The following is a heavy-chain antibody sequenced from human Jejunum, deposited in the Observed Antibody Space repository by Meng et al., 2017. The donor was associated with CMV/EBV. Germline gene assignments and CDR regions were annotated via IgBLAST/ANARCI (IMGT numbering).Heavy chain of an antibody. V-gene: IGHV4-39*07. CDR2: VHYRGST. CDR3: ARVCSGGTCLDY. J-gene: IGHJ4*02. Sequence: VSGDSISSSTYYWGWTRQPPGKGLEWIGSVHYRGSTYYNPSLTSRVTMSVDTSKNQISLKLTSVSAADTAVYYCARVCSGGTCLDYWGQGTLVTVSS. D-gene: IGHD2-15*01. CDR1: GDSISSSTYY.